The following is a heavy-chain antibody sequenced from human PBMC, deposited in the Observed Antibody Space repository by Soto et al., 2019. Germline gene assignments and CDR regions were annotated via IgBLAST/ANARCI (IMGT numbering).Heavy chain of an antibody. J-gene: IGHJ4*02. CDR1: GGSISSDY. CDR3: ASDRNADSGSYYSSCDY. Sequence: SETLSLTCTVSGGSISSDYWTWSRQPPGKGLEWIGYFSYSGSANYNPSLKSRVTISVDTSKNQFSLRLSSVTAADTAIYYCASDRNADSGSYYSSCDYWGQGTLVTVSS. V-gene: IGHV4-59*01. CDR2: FSYSGSA. D-gene: IGHD1-26*01.